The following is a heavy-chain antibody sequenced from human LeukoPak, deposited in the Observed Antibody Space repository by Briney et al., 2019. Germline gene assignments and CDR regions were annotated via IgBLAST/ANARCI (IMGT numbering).Heavy chain of an antibody. CDR3: AKLISRSGTTAFFDY. V-gene: IGHV3-11*01. CDR2: ISSSGSTI. CDR1: GFTFSDYY. Sequence: GGSLRLSCAASGFTFSDYYMSWIRQAPGKGLGWVSYISSSGSTIYYADSVKGRFTISRDNAKNSLYLQMNSLRAKDTAVYYCAKLISRSGTTAFFDYWGQGTLVTVSS. D-gene: IGHD1-7*01. J-gene: IGHJ4*02.